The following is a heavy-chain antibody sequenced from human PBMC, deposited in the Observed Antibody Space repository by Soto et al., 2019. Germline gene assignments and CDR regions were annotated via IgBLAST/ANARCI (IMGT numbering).Heavy chain of an antibody. CDR1: GFTFSSYS. V-gene: IGHV3-48*02. CDR3: AREFWALNWFDP. D-gene: IGHD3-16*01. CDR2: ISSSSSTI. J-gene: IGHJ5*02. Sequence: EVQLVESGGGLVQPGGSLRLSCAASGFTFSSYSMNWVRQAPGKGLEWVSYISSSSSTIYYADSVKGRFTISRDDAKNSLYLQMNSLRDEDTAVYSCAREFWALNWFDPWGKGTLVTVSS.